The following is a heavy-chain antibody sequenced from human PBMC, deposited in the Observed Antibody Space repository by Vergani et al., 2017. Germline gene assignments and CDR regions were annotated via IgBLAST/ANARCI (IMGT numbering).Heavy chain of an antibody. J-gene: IGHJ5*02. CDR2: ISDGGETK. V-gene: IGHV3-11*01. Sequence: QVQLVASGGGLVRPGGSLRLSCAASGFIFSDYYMYWIRQTPGKGLEWLAHISDGGETKMYAESLKGRFTVSRDNTKNLLILQMKTLKVDDTATYYCGRKQSPAYLMDKPIDIWGQGTLVTVSS. CDR1: GFIFSDYY. CDR3: GRKQSPAYLMDKPIDI. D-gene: IGHD2-21*01.